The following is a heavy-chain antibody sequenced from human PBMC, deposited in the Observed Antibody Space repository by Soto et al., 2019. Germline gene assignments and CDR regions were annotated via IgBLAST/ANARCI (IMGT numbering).Heavy chain of an antibody. CDR1: GYTFTIYY. D-gene: IGHD4-17*01. CDR2: INPSGGST. Sequence: ASVKVSCKASGYTFTIYYMHWVRQAPGQGLEWMGIINPSGGSTSYAQKFQGRVTMTRDTSTSTVYMELSSLRSEDTAVYYCARAPDMTTVTTRDYYYYYGMDVWGQGTTVTVSS. J-gene: IGHJ6*02. CDR3: ARAPDMTTVTTRDYYYYYGMDV. V-gene: IGHV1-46*01.